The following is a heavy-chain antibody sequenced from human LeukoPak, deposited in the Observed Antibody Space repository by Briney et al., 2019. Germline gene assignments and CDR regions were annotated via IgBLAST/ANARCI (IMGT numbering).Heavy chain of an antibody. CDR1: GFTFTRYW. Sequence: PGGSLRLSCAASGFTFTRYWMSWVRQAPGKGLEWVGFIRSKAYGGTTEYAASVKGRFTISRDDSKSIAYLQMNSLKTEDTAVYYCTRDQDLSWLSHYYYYMDVWGKGTTVTISS. V-gene: IGHV3-49*04. CDR3: TRDQDLSWLSHYYYYMDV. CDR2: IRSKAYGGTT. J-gene: IGHJ6*03. D-gene: IGHD3-22*01.